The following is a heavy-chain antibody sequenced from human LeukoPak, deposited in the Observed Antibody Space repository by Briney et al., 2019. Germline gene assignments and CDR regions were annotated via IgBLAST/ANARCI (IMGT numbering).Heavy chain of an antibody. D-gene: IGHD6-19*01. J-gene: IGHJ6*03. CDR2: INHSGST. CDR1: GDSISSSSSY. V-gene: IGHV4-39*07. CDR3: ARAVAGSYYYYYMDV. Sequence: PSETLSLTCSVSGDSISSSSSYWGWIRQPPGKGLEWIGEINHSGSTNYNPSLKSRVTISVDTSKNQFSLKLSSVTAADTAVYYCARAVAGSYYYYYMDVWGKGTTVTISS.